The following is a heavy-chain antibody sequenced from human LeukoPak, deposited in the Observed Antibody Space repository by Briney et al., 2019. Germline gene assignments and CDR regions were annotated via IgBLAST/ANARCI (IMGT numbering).Heavy chain of an antibody. CDR2: ISGSGGST. Sequence: GGSLRLSCAASGFTFSSYAMSWVRQAPGKGLEWVSAISGSGGSTYYADSVKGRFTISRDDSKNTAYLQMNSLKTEDTAVYYCTSTAGLLPKVYYWGQGTLVTVSS. D-gene: IGHD3-22*01. CDR3: TSTAGLLPKVYY. V-gene: IGHV3-23*01. CDR1: GFTFSSYA. J-gene: IGHJ4*02.